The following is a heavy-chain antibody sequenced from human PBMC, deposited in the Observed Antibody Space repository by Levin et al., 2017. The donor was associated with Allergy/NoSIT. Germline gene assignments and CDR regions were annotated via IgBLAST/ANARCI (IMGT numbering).Heavy chain of an antibody. CDR1: GFTCSSYE. CDR2: ISSSGSTI. V-gene: IGHV3-48*03. CDR3: ARGLDFDY. J-gene: IGHJ4*02. Sequence: GESLKISCAASGFTCSSYEMNWVRQAPGKGLEWVSYISSSGSTIYYADSVKGRFTISRDNAKNSLYLQMNSLRAEDTAVYYCARGLDFDYWGQGTLVTVSS.